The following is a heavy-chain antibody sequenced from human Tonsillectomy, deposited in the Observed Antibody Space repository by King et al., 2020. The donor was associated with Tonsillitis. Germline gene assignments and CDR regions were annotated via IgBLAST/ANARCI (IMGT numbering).Heavy chain of an antibody. CDR3: ARAENYYYYMDV. CDR2: IYYSGST. CDR1: GGSISSYY. V-gene: IGHV4-59*01. J-gene: IGHJ6*03. Sequence: QLQESGPGLVKPSETLSLTCTVSGGSISSYYWSWIRQPPGKGLEWIGYIYYSGSTNYNPSLKSRVTISVDTSKNQFSLKLSSVTAADTAVYYCARAENYYYYMDVWGKGTTVTVSS.